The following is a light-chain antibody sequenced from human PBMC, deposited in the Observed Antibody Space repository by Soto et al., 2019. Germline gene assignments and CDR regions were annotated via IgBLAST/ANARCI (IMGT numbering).Light chain of an antibody. J-gene: IGKJ2*01. Sequence: DIQMTQSPSTLSASVGDRVTITCRASQSISSWLAWYQQKPGKAPKLLIYDASSLESAVPSRFSGSGSGTEFTLTISSLQPYDFATYYCQQYNSYPYTFGQGTKLEIK. CDR2: DAS. CDR3: QQYNSYPYT. CDR1: QSISSW. V-gene: IGKV1-5*01.